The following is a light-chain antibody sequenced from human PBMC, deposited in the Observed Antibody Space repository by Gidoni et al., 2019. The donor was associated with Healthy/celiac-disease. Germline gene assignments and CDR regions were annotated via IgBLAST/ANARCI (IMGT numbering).Light chain of an antibody. CDR3: QSYDSSLSGWL. CDR2: GNS. V-gene: IGLV1-40*01. Sequence: QSVLTQPPSVSGAPGQRVTISCTGSSSNIGAGYDVHWYQQLPGTAPKLLIYGNSNRPSGVPDRFSGSTSGTSASLAITGLQAEDEADYYCQSYDSSLSGWLFGGGTKLTVL. CDR1: SSNIGAGYD. J-gene: IGLJ3*02.